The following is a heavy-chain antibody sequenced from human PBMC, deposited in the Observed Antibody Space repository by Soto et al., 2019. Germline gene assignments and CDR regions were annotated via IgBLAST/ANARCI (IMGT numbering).Heavy chain of an antibody. V-gene: IGHV4-59*01. Sequence: SETLSLTCTVSGDSISSSYWSWIRQPPGKGLEWIGHIYYLGNTNYNPSLKSRVTLSLDTSKSQVSLRLSSVTAADTAVYYCVRVVTVFRVLRNWYDPWGQGTLVT. CDR2: IYYLGNT. CDR1: GDSISSSY. CDR3: VRVVTVFRVLRNWYDP. J-gene: IGHJ5*02. D-gene: IGHD3-3*01.